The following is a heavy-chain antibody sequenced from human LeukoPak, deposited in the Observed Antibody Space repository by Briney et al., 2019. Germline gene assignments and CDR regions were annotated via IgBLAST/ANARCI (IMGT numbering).Heavy chain of an antibody. CDR3: ARVGSPPKGFDY. J-gene: IGHJ4*02. Sequence: SETLSLTCGVSGGSFSGYYWSWIRQSPGKGLEWIGEINESGSTNYNPSLKSRVTISVDTSKNQFSLKLSSVTAADTAVYYCARVGSPPKGFDYWGQGTLVTVSS. V-gene: IGHV4-34*01. D-gene: IGHD3-16*01. CDR2: INESGST. CDR1: GGSFSGYY.